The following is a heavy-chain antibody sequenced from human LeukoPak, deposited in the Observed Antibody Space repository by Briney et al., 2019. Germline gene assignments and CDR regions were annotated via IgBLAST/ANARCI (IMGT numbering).Heavy chain of an antibody. CDR1: GFTFSRYS. CDR3: ARESSGIAATDKIDF. J-gene: IGHJ4*02. Sequence: GGSLRLSCVASGFTFSRYSMNWVRQAPGKGLEWVSSFTRRSGTIYYADSVKGRFTISRDNAKHSLFLQMSSLRVEDTAVYYCARESSGIAATDKIDFWGQGTLVTVSS. D-gene: IGHD6-13*01. CDR2: FTRRSGTI. V-gene: IGHV3-21*01.